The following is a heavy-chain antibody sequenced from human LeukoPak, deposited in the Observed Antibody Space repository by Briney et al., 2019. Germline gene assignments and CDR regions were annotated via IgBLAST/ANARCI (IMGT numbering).Heavy chain of an antibody. D-gene: IGHD3-22*01. CDR2: ISSSGSTI. Sequence: GGSLRLSCAASGFTFSSYEMNWVRQAPGKGLEWVSYISSSGSTIYYADSVKGRFTISRDNAKNSLYLQMNSLRAEDTAVYYCARDESRYYYDSSGSNWGQGTLVTVSS. CDR3: ARDESRYYYDSSGSN. J-gene: IGHJ4*02. CDR1: GFTFSSYE. V-gene: IGHV3-48*03.